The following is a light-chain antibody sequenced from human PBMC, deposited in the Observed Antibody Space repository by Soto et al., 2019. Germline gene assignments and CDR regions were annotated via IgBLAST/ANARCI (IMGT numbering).Light chain of an antibody. CDR1: NIGSKS. CDR2: DDS. V-gene: IGLV3-21*02. Sequence: YALTQPPSVSVAPGQTARITWGGNNIGSKSVHWYQQKPGQAPVLVVYDDSDRPSGIPARFSGSNPGNTATLTISRVEAGDEADYYCQVWDSSSDHYVFGNRTNCTVL. J-gene: IGLJ1*01. CDR3: QVWDSSSDHYV.